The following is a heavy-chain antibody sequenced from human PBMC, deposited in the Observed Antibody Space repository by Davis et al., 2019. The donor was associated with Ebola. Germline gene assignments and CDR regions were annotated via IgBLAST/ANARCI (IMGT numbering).Heavy chain of an antibody. J-gene: IGHJ4*02. Sequence: SETLSLTCAVYGGSFSSYYWSWIRQPPGKGLEWIGYIYYSGSTNYNPSLKSRVTISVDTSKNQFSLKLSSVTAADTAVYYCARHRYYYDSSGYVNYFDYWGQGTLVTVSS. D-gene: IGHD3-22*01. V-gene: IGHV4-59*08. CDR1: GGSFSSYY. CDR2: IYYSGST. CDR3: ARHRYYYDSSGYVNYFDY.